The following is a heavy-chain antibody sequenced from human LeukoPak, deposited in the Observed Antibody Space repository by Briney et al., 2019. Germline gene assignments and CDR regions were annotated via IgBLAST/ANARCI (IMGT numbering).Heavy chain of an antibody. J-gene: IGHJ4*02. CDR1: GGSFSGYY. Sequence: SETLSLTCAVYGGSFSGYYWSWIRQPPGKGLEWIGEINHSGSTNYNPSLKSRVTISVDTSKNQFSLKLSSVTAADTAVYYCARGPKITIFGVVKRAYFDYWGQGTLVTVSS. CDR3: ARGPKITIFGVVKRAYFDY. V-gene: IGHV4-34*01. D-gene: IGHD3-3*01. CDR2: INHSGST.